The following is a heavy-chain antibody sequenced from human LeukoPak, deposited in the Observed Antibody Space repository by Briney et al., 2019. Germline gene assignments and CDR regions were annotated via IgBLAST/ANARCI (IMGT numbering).Heavy chain of an antibody. V-gene: IGHV3-53*01. J-gene: IGHJ3*02. D-gene: IGHD1-26*01. CDR1: GFTVSSNY. Sequence: GGSLRLSCAASGFTVSSNYMTWVRQAPGKGLEWVSVIYSGGSTYYADSVKGRFTISRDNSKNTLYLQMNSLRAEDTAVNYCARGLSGNYLNAFDIWGQGTMVTVSS. CDR3: ARGLSGNYLNAFDI. CDR2: IYSGGST.